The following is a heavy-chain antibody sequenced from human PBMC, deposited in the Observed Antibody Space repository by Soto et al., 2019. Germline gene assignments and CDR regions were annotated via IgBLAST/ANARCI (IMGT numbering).Heavy chain of an antibody. Sequence: QVQLVQSGAEVKKPGSSVKVSCKASGGTFSSYTISWVRQAPGQGLEWMGRIIPILGIAKYAQKFQGRVTITADKATSTPYKELRRLRAEDTAVYYCARGRVPASTYYYGMDVWSQGTTVTVSS. J-gene: IGHJ6*02. CDR2: IIPILGIA. V-gene: IGHV1-69*02. CDR1: GGTFSSYT. CDR3: ARGRVPASTYYYGMDV. D-gene: IGHD2-2*01.